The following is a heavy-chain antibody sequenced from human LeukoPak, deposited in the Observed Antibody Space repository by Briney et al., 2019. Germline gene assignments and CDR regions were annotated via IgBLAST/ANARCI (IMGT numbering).Heavy chain of an antibody. D-gene: IGHD3-3*01. CDR2: ISYDGDNK. J-gene: IGHJ6*03. CDR1: GFTFSSYA. Sequence: PGRSLTLSCAASGFTFSSYAMHWVRQAPGKGLEWVALISYDGDNKYYADSVKGRFTISRDNSKYTLYLQMNTLRAEDTAVYYCAKDGFFGVIRPFYMDVWGKGTTVTVSS. CDR3: AKDGFFGVIRPFYMDV. V-gene: IGHV3-30*18.